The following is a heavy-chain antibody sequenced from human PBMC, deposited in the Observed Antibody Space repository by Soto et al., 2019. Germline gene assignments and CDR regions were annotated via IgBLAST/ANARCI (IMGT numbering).Heavy chain of an antibody. Sequence: QVQLVESGGGVVQPGRSLRLACAASGFTFSSYSIHWVRQAPGKGLEWVAVISYDGSNKYYADSVKGRFTISRDNSNNTLYLFMNSLRAEATAVYYCARVPRFLEWLPGFYYYYGMAVWGQGTTVTVSS. CDR1: GFTFSSYS. CDR3: ARVPRFLEWLPGFYYYYGMAV. CDR2: ISYDGSNK. J-gene: IGHJ6*02. V-gene: IGHV3-30-3*01. D-gene: IGHD3-3*01.